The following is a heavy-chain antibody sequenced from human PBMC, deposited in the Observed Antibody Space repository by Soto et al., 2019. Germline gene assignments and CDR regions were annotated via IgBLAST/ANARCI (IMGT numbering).Heavy chain of an antibody. CDR1: GFTFSAFG. V-gene: IGHV3-30*18. Sequence: QVHLVESGGGVVQPGRSLRLSCAVSGFTFSAFGMHWVRQAPGKGLEWVAIISYDGILKYYADSVKGRFTISRDTSKGALYLQMNSLTPEGTAVYYCAKDFKVSGGHYGSLNYYYGMDVWGQGTTVTVSS. CDR2: ISYDGILK. J-gene: IGHJ6*02. CDR3: AKDFKVSGGHYGSLNYYYGMDV. D-gene: IGHD3-10*01.